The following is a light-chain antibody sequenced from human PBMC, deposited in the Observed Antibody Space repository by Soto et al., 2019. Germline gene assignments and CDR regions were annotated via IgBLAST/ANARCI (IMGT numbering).Light chain of an antibody. CDR2: DAS. V-gene: IGKV3-11*01. CDR1: QSVSSY. J-gene: IGKJ4*01. CDR3: KQRSNWPLT. Sequence: EIVLTQSPATLSLSPGERATLSCRASQSVSSYLAWYQQKPGQAPRLLIYDASNRATGIPARFSGSGSGTDFPLTISSLEPEDFAVYYCKQRSNWPLTFVGGTKVEIK.